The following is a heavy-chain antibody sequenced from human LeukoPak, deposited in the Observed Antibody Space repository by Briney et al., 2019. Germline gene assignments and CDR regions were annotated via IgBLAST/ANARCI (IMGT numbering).Heavy chain of an antibody. V-gene: IGHV1-46*01. CDR2: INPSGGST. CDR1: GYTFTSYY. D-gene: IGHD3-3*01. J-gene: IGHJ6*03. Sequence: VASVKVSCKASGYTFTSYYMHWVRQAPGQGLEWMGIINPSGGSTSYAQKFQGRVTMTRDTSTSTVYMELSSLRSEDTAVYYCAREYYDFWSGYSNYYYYYMDVWGKGTTVTVSS. CDR3: AREYYDFWSGYSNYYYYYMDV.